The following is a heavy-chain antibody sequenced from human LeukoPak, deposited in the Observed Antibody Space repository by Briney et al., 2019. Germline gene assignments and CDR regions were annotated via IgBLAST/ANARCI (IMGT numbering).Heavy chain of an antibody. CDR3: ARRDYGSGSYYNDGPVDY. V-gene: IGHV5-51*01. J-gene: IGHJ4*02. Sequence: GESLQISSKGSGYSFTSYWIGWVRQLPGKGLEWMGLIYPGDSDTRYSPSFQGQVTISADKSISTTYLQWSSLKASDTAMYYCARRDYGSGSYYNDGPVDYWGQGTLVTVSS. CDR2: IYPGDSDT. D-gene: IGHD3-10*01. CDR1: GYSFTSYW.